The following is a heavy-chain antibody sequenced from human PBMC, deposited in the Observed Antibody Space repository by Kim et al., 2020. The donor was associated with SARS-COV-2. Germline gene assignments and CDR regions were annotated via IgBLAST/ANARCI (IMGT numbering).Heavy chain of an antibody. J-gene: IGHJ5*02. CDR3: ARDCTGDCSNWFAP. V-gene: IGHV4-4*07. Sequence: SETLSLTCTVSGGSNTGYCWSWIWQPAGKGLEWIGRICSSGSTNYNPSFESRITMSVDTSKNQFSLKVNSVTAADTAVYYCARDCTGDCSNWFAPWGQGTLVTVSS. D-gene: IGHD2-21*01. CDR2: ICSSGST. CDR1: GGSNTGYC.